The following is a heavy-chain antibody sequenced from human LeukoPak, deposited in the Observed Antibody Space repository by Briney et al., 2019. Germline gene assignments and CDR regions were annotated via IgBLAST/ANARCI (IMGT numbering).Heavy chain of an antibody. CDR3: AKVGVMVVAANVGVGAFDI. Sequence: HPGGSLRLSCAASGFTFSSYAMSWVRQAPGKGLEWVSAISGSGGSTYYADSVKGRFTISRDNSKNTLYLQMNSLRAEDTAVYYCAKVGVMVVAANVGVGAFDIWGQGTMVTVSS. D-gene: IGHD2-15*01. V-gene: IGHV3-23*01. J-gene: IGHJ3*02. CDR1: GFTFSSYA. CDR2: ISGSGGST.